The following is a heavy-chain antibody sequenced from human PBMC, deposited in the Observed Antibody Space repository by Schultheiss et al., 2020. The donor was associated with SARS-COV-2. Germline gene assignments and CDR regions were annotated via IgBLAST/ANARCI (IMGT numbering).Heavy chain of an antibody. D-gene: IGHD1-26*01. V-gene: IGHV3-23*01. Sequence: GESLKISCAASGFTFSSYAMSWVRQAPGKGLEWVSAISGSGGSTYYADSVKGRFTISRDNAKNTLFLEMHSLSAEDTAVYYCARDLSGSSDSWGQGTLVTVSS. CDR1: GFTFSSYA. CDR2: ISGSGGST. CDR3: ARDLSGSSDS. J-gene: IGHJ4*02.